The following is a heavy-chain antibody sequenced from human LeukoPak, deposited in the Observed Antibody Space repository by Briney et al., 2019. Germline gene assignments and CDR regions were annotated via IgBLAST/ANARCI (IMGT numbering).Heavy chain of an antibody. Sequence: GESLRISCKGSGYSFTSYWISWVRQMPGKGLEWMGRIDPSDSYTNYSPSFQGHVTISADKSISTAYLQWSSLKASDTAMYYCARSPSVVVAATIDAFDIWGQGTVVTVSS. CDR3: ARSPSVVVAATIDAFDI. CDR1: GYSFTSYW. D-gene: IGHD2-15*01. J-gene: IGHJ3*02. V-gene: IGHV5-10-1*01. CDR2: IDPSDSYT.